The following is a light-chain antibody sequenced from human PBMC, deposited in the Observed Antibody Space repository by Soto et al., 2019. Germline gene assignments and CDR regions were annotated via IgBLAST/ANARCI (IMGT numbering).Light chain of an antibody. CDR1: QTTNTW. V-gene: IGKV1-5*01. CDR3: QQYISYPYT. Sequence: DIQMTQFPSTLSASVGDRVTITFRASQTTNTWLAWYQQKPGTAPKLLIDDASSLEGGVPSRFSASGSGPEFTLTISSLQPDDLATYYCQQYISYPYTFGQGTKVEIK. J-gene: IGKJ2*01. CDR2: DAS.